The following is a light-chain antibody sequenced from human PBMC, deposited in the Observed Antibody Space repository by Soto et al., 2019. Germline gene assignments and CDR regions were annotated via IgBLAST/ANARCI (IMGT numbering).Light chain of an antibody. V-gene: IGKV3D-20*02. J-gene: IGKJ5*01. CDR1: QSVSSSY. CDR2: GAS. CDR3: HQRSNWPPSIT. Sequence: VLTQSPGALSLSPGARATLSCRARQSVSSSYLAWYQQKPGQAPRLLIYGASSRATGIPDRFSGSGSGTDFTLTISSLEPEDFAVYYWHQRSNWPPSITFGQGTRLE.